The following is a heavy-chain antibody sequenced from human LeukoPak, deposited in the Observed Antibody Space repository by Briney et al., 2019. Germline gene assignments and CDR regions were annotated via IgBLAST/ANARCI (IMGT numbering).Heavy chain of an antibody. Sequence: ASVKVSCKASGGTFSSYAINWVRQAPGQGLEWMAGIIPIFGTTKYAQKFQGRVTITADESTSTAYMQLSSLRSEDTAVYYCARGLAAAAAVTIDYWGQGTLVTVSP. CDR2: IIPIFGTT. D-gene: IGHD6-13*01. V-gene: IGHV1-69*13. J-gene: IGHJ4*02. CDR3: ARGLAAAAAVTIDY. CDR1: GGTFSSYA.